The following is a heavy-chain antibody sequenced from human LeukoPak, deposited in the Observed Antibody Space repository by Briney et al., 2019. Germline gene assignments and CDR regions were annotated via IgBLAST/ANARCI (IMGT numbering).Heavy chain of an antibody. J-gene: IGHJ4*02. CDR1: GFSLRSSGMC. CDR3: ARISDHYDSSGYSVFDY. V-gene: IGHV2-70*11. Sequence: REPGPALVKPTQTLTLTCTFSGFSLRSSGMCVSWIRQPPGKALEWLARIDWDDDKYYSTSLKTRLTISKDTSKNQVVLTMINMDPVDTATYYCARISDHYDSSGYSVFDYWGQGILVTVSS. CDR2: IDWDDDK. D-gene: IGHD3-22*01.